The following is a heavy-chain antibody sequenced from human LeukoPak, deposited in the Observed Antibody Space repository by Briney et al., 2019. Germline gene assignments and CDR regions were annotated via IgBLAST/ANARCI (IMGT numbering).Heavy chain of an antibody. Sequence: GRSLRLSCAASGFTFSSYGMHWVRQAPGKGLEWVAVIWYDGSNKYYADSVKGRFTISRDNSKNTLYLQMNSLRAEDTAVYYCARDRDSSSWYYYYYYGMDVWGQGTTVTVSS. CDR1: GFTFSSYG. CDR3: ARDRDSSSWYYYYYYGMDV. V-gene: IGHV3-33*01. J-gene: IGHJ6*02. D-gene: IGHD6-13*01. CDR2: IWYDGSNK.